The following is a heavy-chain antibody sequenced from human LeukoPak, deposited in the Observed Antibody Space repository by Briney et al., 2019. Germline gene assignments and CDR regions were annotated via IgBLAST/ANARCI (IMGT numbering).Heavy chain of an antibody. V-gene: IGHV3-15*01. D-gene: IGHD2-2*01. CDR3: TTDFDCSSTSCYGAFDI. J-gene: IGHJ3*02. Sequence: GGSLRLSCAASGFTFSNAWMSWVRQAPGKGLEWVGRIKSKTDGGTTDYAAPVKGRFTISRDDSKNTLYLQMNSLKTEDTAVYYCTTDFDCSSTSCYGAFDIWGQGTMVTVSS. CDR2: IKSKTDGGTT. CDR1: GFTFSNAW.